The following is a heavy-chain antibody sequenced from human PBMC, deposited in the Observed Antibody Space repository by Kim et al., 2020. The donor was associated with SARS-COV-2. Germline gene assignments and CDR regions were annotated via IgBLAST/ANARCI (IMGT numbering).Heavy chain of an antibody. V-gene: IGHV5-51*01. CDR1: GYSFTSYW. CDR2: IYPGDSDT. Sequence: GESLKISCKGSGYSFTSYWIGWVRQMPGKGLEWMGIIYPGDSDTRYSPSFQGQVTISADKSISTAYLQWSSLKASDTAMYYCARVAGGRTYYDITYGMDVWGQGTTVTVSS. D-gene: IGHD3-9*01. CDR3: ARVAGGRTYYDITYGMDV. J-gene: IGHJ6*02.